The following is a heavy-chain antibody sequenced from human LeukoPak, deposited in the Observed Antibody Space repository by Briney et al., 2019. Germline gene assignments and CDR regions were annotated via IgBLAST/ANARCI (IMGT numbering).Heavy chain of an antibody. D-gene: IGHD5-12*01. Sequence: GGSLRLSCAASGFTFSSYAMSWVRQAPGKGLEWVSAISGSGGSTYYADSVKGQFTISRDNSKNTLYLQMNSLRAEDTAVYYCARGPSGYHNTGGQGTLVTVSS. CDR1: GFTFSSYA. J-gene: IGHJ4*02. CDR3: ARGPSGYHNT. CDR2: ISGSGGST. V-gene: IGHV3-23*01.